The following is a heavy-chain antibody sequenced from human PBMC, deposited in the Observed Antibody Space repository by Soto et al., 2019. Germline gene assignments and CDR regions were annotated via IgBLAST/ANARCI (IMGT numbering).Heavy chain of an antibody. Sequence: GGSLRLSCAASGFTFDDYAMHWVRQAPGKGLEWVSGISWNSGSIGYADSVKGRFTISRDNAKNSLYLQMNSLRAEDTALYYCAKVLHFSESGPNWFVPWGQGTLFTVSS. CDR3: AKVLHFSESGPNWFVP. D-gene: IGHD3-3*02. V-gene: IGHV3-9*01. CDR2: ISWNSGSI. J-gene: IGHJ5*02. CDR1: GFTFDDYA.